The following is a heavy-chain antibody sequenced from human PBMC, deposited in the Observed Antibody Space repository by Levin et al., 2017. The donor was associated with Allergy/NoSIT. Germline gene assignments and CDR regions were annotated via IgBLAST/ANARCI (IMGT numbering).Heavy chain of an antibody. CDR2: INPSAGST. CDR3: ARDPKNSDSRFDS. V-gene: IGHV1-46*02. Sequence: ASVKVSCKASGYTFNNSYIHWVRQAPGRRLEWMGIINPSAGSTSYAQSFQGRVIMTRDTATNTVYMDLSSLKSEDTAVYYCARDPKNSDSRFDSWGQGTLVTVSS. J-gene: IGHJ4*02. D-gene: IGHD3-22*01. CDR1: GYTFNNSY.